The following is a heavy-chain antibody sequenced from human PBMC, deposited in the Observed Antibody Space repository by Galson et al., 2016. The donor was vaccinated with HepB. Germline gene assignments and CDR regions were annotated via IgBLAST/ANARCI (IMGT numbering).Heavy chain of an antibody. J-gene: IGHJ2*01. CDR1: GYDFSNYW. Sequence: QSGAEVKKPGESLKITCTGSGYDFSNYWLVWVRQMPGKGLEWMGIIFPRESDTRYNPSFQGQVTISGDRSTKTAHIQLSSLKASDSAIYYCARQKSPGGRTFWDVDLWGRGTRVTVSS. CDR3: ARQKSPGGRTFWDVDL. CDR2: IFPRESDT. D-gene: IGHD3-16*01. V-gene: IGHV5-51*01.